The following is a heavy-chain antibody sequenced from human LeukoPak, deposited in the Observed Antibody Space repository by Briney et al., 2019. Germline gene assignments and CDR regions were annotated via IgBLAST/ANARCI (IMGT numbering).Heavy chain of an antibody. CDR2: IIPIFGTA. CDR3: ARDPHHCSGGSCYGY. Sequence: SVKVSCKASGGTFSSYAISWVRQAPGQGLEWMGRIIPIFGTANYAQKFQGRVTITTDESTSTAYMELSSLRSEDTAVYYCARDPHHCSGGSCYGYWGQRTLVTVSS. CDR1: GGTFSSYA. V-gene: IGHV1-69*05. D-gene: IGHD2-15*01. J-gene: IGHJ4*02.